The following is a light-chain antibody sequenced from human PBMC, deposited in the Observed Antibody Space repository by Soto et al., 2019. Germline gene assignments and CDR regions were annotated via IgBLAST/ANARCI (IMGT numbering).Light chain of an antibody. CDR3: QEYEIPPRP. CDR2: RTS. V-gene: IGKV3-20*01. CDR1: QSVSSSY. J-gene: IGKJ5*01. Sequence: IGLSKSAGTLSLSPGESATLSCRASQSVSSSYLAWYQQKPGQAPRLLSYRTSNRATGIPDRCSGSGSGTDCTLTICRLEAEDVTVYWSQEYEIPPRPFG.